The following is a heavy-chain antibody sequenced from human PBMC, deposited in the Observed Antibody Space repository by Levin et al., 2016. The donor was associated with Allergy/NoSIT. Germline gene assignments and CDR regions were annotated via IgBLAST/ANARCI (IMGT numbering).Heavy chain of an antibody. Sequence: WIRQPPGKALEWLAHIFSNDEKSYSTSLKSRLTISKDTSKSQVVLTMTNMDPVDTATYYCARIRGWNYDYYYGMDVWGQGTTVTVSS. CDR3: ARIRGWNYDYYYGMDV. V-gene: IGHV2-26*01. CDR2: IFSNDEK. D-gene: IGHD1-1*01. J-gene: IGHJ6*02.